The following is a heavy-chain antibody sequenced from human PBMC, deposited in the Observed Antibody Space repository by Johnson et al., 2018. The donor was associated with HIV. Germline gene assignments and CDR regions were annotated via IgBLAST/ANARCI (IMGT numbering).Heavy chain of an antibody. Sequence: VQLVESGGGLAQPGGSLRLSCAASGFSFSSYWMTWVRQAPGKGLEWVSVIYSGGSTYYADSVKGRFTISRDNSKNTLYLQMNSLRAEDTAVYYCAKGFGASSGAFDIWGQGTMVTVSS. J-gene: IGHJ3*02. CDR3: AKGFGASSGAFDI. CDR2: IYSGGST. V-gene: IGHV3-66*02. CDR1: GFSFSSYW. D-gene: IGHD3-10*01.